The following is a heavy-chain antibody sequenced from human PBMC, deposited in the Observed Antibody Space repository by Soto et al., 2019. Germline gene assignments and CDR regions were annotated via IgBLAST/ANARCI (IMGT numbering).Heavy chain of an antibody. CDR3: AREAGPDRWFDP. Sequence: SETLSLTCTASGASISSYFWTWIRQPAGKGLDWIGRISTSGTTNYNPSLKSRVTMSVDTSKNHFSLNLSSVTAADTAVYYCAREAGPDRWFDPWGQGTLVTVSS. CDR1: GASISSYF. CDR2: ISTSGTT. D-gene: IGHD6-19*01. J-gene: IGHJ5*02. V-gene: IGHV4-4*07.